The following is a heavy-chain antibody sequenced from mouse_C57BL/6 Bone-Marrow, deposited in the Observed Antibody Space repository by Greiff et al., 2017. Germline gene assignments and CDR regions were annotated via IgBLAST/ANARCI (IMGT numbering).Heavy chain of an antibody. CDR1: GYAFTNYL. V-gene: IGHV1-54*01. CDR3: ARGYYYGSSYHAMDY. J-gene: IGHJ4*01. D-gene: IGHD1-1*01. CDR2: INPGSGGT. Sequence: QVQLKESGAELVRPGTSVKVSCKASGYAFTNYLIEWVKQRPGQGLEWIGVINPGSGGTNYNEKFKGKATLTADKSSSTAYMQLSSLTSEDSAVYFCARGYYYGSSYHAMDYWGQGTSVTVSS.